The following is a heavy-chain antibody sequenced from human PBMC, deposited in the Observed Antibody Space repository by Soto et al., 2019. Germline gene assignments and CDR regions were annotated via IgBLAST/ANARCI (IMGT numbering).Heavy chain of an antibody. Sequence: ASVKVSCKASGYTFTGYYMRWVRQAPGQGLEWMGWINPDSGGTNYAQKFQGRVTMTRDTSMSTAYMELYRLRSDDTAVYYCARDSDSSGFSRDAFDIWGQGTLVTVSS. J-gene: IGHJ3*02. CDR3: ARDSDSSGFSRDAFDI. CDR1: GYTFTGYY. V-gene: IGHV1-2*02. D-gene: IGHD3-22*01. CDR2: INPDSGGT.